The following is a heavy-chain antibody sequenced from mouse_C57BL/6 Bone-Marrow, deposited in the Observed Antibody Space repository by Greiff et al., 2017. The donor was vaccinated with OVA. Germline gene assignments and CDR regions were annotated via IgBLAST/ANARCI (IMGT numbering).Heavy chain of an antibody. CDR2: INYDGSST. V-gene: IGHV5-16*01. Sequence: EVKLVESEGGLVQPGSSMKLSCTASGFTFSDYYMAWVRQVPEKGLEWVANINYDGSSTYYLDSLKSRFIISRDNAKNILYLQMSSLKSEDTATYYCARDQDGDWYFDVWGTGTTVTVSS. J-gene: IGHJ1*03. CDR1: GFTFSDYY. CDR3: ARDQDGDWYFDV. D-gene: IGHD3-2*02.